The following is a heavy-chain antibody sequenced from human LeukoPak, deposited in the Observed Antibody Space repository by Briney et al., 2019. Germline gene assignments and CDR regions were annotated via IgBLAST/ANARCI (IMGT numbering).Heavy chain of an antibody. CDR3: ASPLAGYCSSTSCPDY. J-gene: IGHJ4*02. V-gene: IGHV1-2*02. CDR2: INPNSGGT. D-gene: IGHD2-2*01. CDR1: GYTFTGYY. Sequence: ASVKVSCKASGYTFTGYYMHWVRQAPGQGLEWMGWINPNSGGTNYAQKFQGRVTMTRDTSISTAYMELSRLRSDDTAVYYCASPLAGYCSSTSCPDYWAREPWSPSPQ.